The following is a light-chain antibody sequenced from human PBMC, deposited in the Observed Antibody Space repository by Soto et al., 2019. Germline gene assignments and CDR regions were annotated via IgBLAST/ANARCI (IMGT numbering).Light chain of an antibody. CDR1: SGHSSYA. Sequence: QPVLTQSPSASASLGASVKLTCTLSSGHSSYAIAWQQQQPEKGPRYLMKLSSDGSHSKGDGNPDRFSGSSTGAERYLTISSLQSEDEADYYCQTWDTGARVVFGGGTKLTVL. J-gene: IGLJ2*01. V-gene: IGLV4-69*01. CDR2: LSSDGSH. CDR3: QTWDTGARVV.